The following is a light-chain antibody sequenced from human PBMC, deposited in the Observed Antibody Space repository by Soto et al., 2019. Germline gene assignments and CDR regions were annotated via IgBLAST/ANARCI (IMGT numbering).Light chain of an antibody. V-gene: IGLV2-14*01. CDR2: EVT. J-gene: IGLJ3*02. CDR3: SSYTSSSTWV. Sequence: QSVLTQPASVSGSPGQSITISCTGTSSDVGGYNYVSWYQQHPDKAPKVVIYEVTNRPSGVSDRFSGSKSGNTASLTISGLQAEDEGDYYCSSYTSSSTWVFGGGTKLTVL. CDR1: SSDVGGYNY.